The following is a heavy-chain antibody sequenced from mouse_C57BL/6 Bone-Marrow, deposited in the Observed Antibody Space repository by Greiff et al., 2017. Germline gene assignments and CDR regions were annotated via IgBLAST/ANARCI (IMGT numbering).Heavy chain of an antibody. CDR2: ISSGGDYI. D-gene: IGHD1-1*01. V-gene: IGHV5-9-1*02. Sequence: EVNVVESGEGLVKPGGSLTLSCAASGFTFSSYAMSWVRQTPEKRLEWVAYISSGGDYIYYADTVKGRFTISRDNARNTLYLQMSSLKSEDTAMYYCTRDITTVRSGDWYFDVWGTGTTVTVSS. CDR1: GFTFSSYA. CDR3: TRDITTVRSGDWYFDV. J-gene: IGHJ1*03.